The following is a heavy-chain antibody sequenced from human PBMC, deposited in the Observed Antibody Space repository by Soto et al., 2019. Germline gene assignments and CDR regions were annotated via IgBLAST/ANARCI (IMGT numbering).Heavy chain of an antibody. J-gene: IGHJ4*02. CDR1: EGTFNSYA. CDR2: IIPYSNTL. D-gene: IGHD6-13*01. V-gene: IGHV1-69*01. Sequence: QAQVVQSGAEVRKPGSSVKLSCKASEGTFNSYAIAWVRQAPGQGLEWMGGIIPYSNTLNYAQKFQDRVTITADASTNTVYMELSSLRSDDTAVYFCASGASRWYPYCFDSWAQGTLVTVSS. CDR3: ASGASRWYPYCFDS.